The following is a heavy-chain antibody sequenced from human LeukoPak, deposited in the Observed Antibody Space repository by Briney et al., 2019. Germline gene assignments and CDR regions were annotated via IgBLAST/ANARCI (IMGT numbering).Heavy chain of an antibody. V-gene: IGHV6-1*01. CDR2: TYYRSKWYN. CDR1: GDSVCSNSAA. D-gene: IGHD1-26*01. Sequence: SQTLSLTCAISGDSVCSNSAAWNWIRQSPSRGLEWLGRTYYRSKWYNDYAVSVKSRVTINPDTSKNQFSLQLNSVTPEDAAVYYCARCLSPVGAFCCFDYWGQGTLVTVSS. CDR3: ARCLSPVGAFCCFDY. J-gene: IGHJ4*02.